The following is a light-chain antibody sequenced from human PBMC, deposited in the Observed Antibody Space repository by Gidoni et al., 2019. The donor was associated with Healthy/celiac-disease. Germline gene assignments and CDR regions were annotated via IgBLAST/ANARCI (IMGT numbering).Light chain of an antibody. CDR3: CSYAGSYTGV. CDR2: DVS. J-gene: IGLJ1*01. V-gene: IGLV2-11*01. CDR1: SSDVGGYNY. Sequence: GTSSDVGGYNYVSWYQQHPGKAPKLMIYDVSKRPSGVPDRFSGSKSGNTASLTISGLQAEDEADYYCCSYAGSYTGVFGTGTKVTVL.